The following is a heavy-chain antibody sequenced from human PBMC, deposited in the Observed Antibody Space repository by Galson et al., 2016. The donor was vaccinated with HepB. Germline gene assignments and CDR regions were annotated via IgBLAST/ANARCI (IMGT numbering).Heavy chain of an antibody. CDR1: GFTFSSFW. CDR2: IPQDGGKR. J-gene: IGHJ4*02. D-gene: IGHD1-26*01. Sequence: SLRLSCAASGFTFSSFWMSWVRQAPGKGLEWVANIPQDGGKRYYGDSVKGRFTVSRDNAKNSLALHKNLLRVDDTALYYCARRMLVGAGFDYWGQAALVTVSS. CDR3: ARRMLVGAGFDY. V-gene: IGHV3-7*04.